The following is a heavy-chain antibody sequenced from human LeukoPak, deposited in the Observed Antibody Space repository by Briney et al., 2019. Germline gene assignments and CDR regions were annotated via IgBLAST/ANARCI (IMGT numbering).Heavy chain of an antibody. CDR3: AREKYGSDATKLNWFDP. CDR2: ITATGLHI. D-gene: IGHD3-10*01. CDR1: GVTFSGYS. J-gene: IGHJ5*02. V-gene: IGHV3-21*01. Sequence: GGSLRLSCAGSGVTFSGYSMNWVRQAPGKGLEWVSAITATGLHIYYADSVKGRFTISRDNSKNTLYLQMNSLRAEDTAVYYCAREKYGSDATKLNWFDPWGQGTLVTVSS.